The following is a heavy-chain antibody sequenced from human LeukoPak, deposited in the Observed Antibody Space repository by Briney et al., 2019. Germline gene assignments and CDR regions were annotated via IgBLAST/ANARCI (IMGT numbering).Heavy chain of an antibody. J-gene: IGHJ4*02. Sequence: TGGSLRLSCAASGFTVSSYVMSWVRQGPGKGLEWVSVFSGSGGSTYYADSVKGRFTISRDNAKNMLYLQMNSLRAEDTAVYYCAKGDSSDWYGVFDYWGQGTLVTVSS. D-gene: IGHD6-19*01. V-gene: IGHV3-23*01. CDR1: GFTVSSYV. CDR3: AKGDSSDWYGVFDY. CDR2: FSGSGGST.